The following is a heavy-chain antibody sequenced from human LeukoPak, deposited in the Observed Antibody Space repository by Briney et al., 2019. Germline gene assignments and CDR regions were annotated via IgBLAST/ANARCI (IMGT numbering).Heavy chain of an antibody. CDR3: ARDPYSSSWYSYYYYYMDV. CDR1: GYTFTSYG. CDR2: ISAYNGNT. Sequence: GASVKVSCKASGYTFTSYGISWVRQAPGQGLEWMGWISAYNGNTNYAQKFQGRVTMTRDTSISTAYMELSRLRSDDTAVYYCARDPYSSSWYSYYYYYMDVWGKGTTVTVSS. V-gene: IGHV1-18*01. J-gene: IGHJ6*03. D-gene: IGHD6-13*01.